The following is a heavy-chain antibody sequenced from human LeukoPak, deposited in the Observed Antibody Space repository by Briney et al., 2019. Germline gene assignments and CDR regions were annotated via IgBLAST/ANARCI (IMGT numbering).Heavy chain of an antibody. CDR1: GFTFSTYW. D-gene: IGHD5-12*01. Sequence: PGGSLRLSCAASGFTFSTYWVHWVRQAPGKGLVWVSRINPDGSRTDYADSVKGRFTISRDNAKNTLSLQMNSLRAEDTAVYYCATVATGVWGQGTLVTVSS. V-gene: IGHV3-74*01. J-gene: IGHJ4*02. CDR3: ATVATGV. CDR2: INPDGSRT.